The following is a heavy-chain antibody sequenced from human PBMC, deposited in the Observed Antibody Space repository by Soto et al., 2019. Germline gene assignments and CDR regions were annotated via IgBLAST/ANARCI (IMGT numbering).Heavy chain of an antibody. CDR3: ARQNTVTVSYFEH. D-gene: IGHD4-17*01. V-gene: IGHV4-59*08. J-gene: IGHJ4*02. CDR2: IYYSGST. Sequence: SETLSLTCTVSGGSISSYYWSWIRQPPGKGLEWIGYIYYSGSTNYNPSLKSRVTISVDTAKNHFSLNVSSATAADTALYFCARQNTVTVSYFEHWGLGILVTVSS. CDR1: GGSISSYY.